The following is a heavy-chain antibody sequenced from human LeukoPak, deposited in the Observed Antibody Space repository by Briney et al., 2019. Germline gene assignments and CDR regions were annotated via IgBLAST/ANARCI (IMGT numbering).Heavy chain of an antibody. CDR3: ARGGLYCGGDCYYYYYMDV. CDR2: ISSSSSYI. Sequence: PGGSLRLSCAASGFTFSDYAMNWVRQAPGKGLEWVSSISSSSSYIYYADSVKGRFTISRDNAKNSLYLQMNSLRAEDTAVYYCARGGLYCGGDCYYYYYMDVWGKGTTVTVSS. D-gene: IGHD2-21*02. V-gene: IGHV3-21*01. CDR1: GFTFSDYA. J-gene: IGHJ6*03.